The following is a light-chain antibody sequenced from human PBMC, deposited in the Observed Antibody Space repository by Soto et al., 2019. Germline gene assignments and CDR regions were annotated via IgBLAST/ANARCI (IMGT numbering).Light chain of an antibody. CDR3: QQYYGLPPLT. CDR2: HAS. V-gene: IGKV1-33*01. CDR1: QNITNN. J-gene: IGKJ5*01. Sequence: DIQMTQSHSSRSAPIGDRVTTTCQASQNITNNLSWYQQKPGEAPNLLIYHASKLAKGVTSRFSGSGSGTDFSFIITSLQREDLATYYCQQYYGLPPLTFGQGTRLEIK.